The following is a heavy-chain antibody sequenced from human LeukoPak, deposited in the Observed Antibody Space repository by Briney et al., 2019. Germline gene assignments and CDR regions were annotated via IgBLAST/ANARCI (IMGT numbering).Heavy chain of an antibody. Sequence: SETLSLTCTVSGDSIISYYWSWIRQSAEKGLEWIGRIYTTGTTNYNPSLKGRVTVSVDTSKNQFSLKLSSVTAADTAVYYCARFRVSSSLFDYWGQGTLVTVSS. D-gene: IGHD6-13*01. CDR1: GDSIISYY. J-gene: IGHJ4*02. CDR2: IYTTGTT. V-gene: IGHV4-4*07. CDR3: ARFRVSSSLFDY.